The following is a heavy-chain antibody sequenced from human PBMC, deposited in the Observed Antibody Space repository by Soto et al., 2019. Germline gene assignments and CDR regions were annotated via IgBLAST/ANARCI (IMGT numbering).Heavy chain of an antibody. CDR3: ARAARSYDFWSGYYYYYGMDV. Sequence: ASVKVSCKASGYTFTSYDINWVRQATGQGLEWMGWMNPNSGNTGYAQKFQGRVTMTRNTSISTAYMELSSLRSEDTAVYYCARAARSYDFWSGYYYYYGMDVWGQGXTVTVYS. CDR2: MNPNSGNT. J-gene: IGHJ6*02. V-gene: IGHV1-8*01. D-gene: IGHD3-3*01. CDR1: GYTFTSYD.